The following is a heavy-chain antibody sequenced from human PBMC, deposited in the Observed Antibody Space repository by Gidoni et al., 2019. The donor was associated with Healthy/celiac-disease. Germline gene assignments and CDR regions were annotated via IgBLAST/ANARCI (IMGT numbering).Heavy chain of an antibody. CDR1: GFTFRSYA. V-gene: IGHV3-30-3*01. Sequence: QVQLVESGGGVVQPGRSLRLSCAASGFTFRSYAMHWVRKAPGKGLEWVAVISYDGSNKYYADSVKGRFNISRDNSKNTLYLQMNSLRAEDTAVYYCARSRCSSTSCAPGEFDYWGQGTLVTVSS. CDR3: ARSRCSSTSCAPGEFDY. D-gene: IGHD2-2*01. CDR2: ISYDGSNK. J-gene: IGHJ4*02.